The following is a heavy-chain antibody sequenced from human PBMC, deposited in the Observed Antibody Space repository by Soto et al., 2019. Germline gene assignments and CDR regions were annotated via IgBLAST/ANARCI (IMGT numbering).Heavy chain of an antibody. Sequence: QLTLNESGPPVVRPTETLTLTCRFSGFSLTTSGAGVGWIRHSPGKAPEWLAIIYWDDAKRYSASMKSSLTITKDTSKTQVDLTVSDLDPTDTATYYCAHRVLRTVFGLVTTTAIYFDFWGQGTPVAVSS. D-gene: IGHD3-3*01. J-gene: IGHJ4*02. V-gene: IGHV2-5*02. CDR1: GFSLTTSGAG. CDR2: IYWDDAK. CDR3: AHRVLRTVFGLVTTTAIYFDF.